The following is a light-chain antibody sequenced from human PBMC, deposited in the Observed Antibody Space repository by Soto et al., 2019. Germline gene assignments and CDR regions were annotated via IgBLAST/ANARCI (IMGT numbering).Light chain of an antibody. CDR1: QSVSSSY. J-gene: IGKJ1*01. CDR3: QQYDSSSWT. V-gene: IGKV3-20*01. CDR2: GAS. Sequence: EIVLTQSPGTLSLSPGEGATLSCRASQSVSSSYLAWYQQRPGQAPRLLIYGASSRATGIPDRFSGSGSGTEFTLTISRLEPEDFAVYYCQQYDSSSWTFGQGTKVDNK.